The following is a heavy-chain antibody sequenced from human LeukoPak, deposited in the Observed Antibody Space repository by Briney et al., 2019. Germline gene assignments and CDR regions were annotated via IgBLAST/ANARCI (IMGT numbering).Heavy chain of an antibody. V-gene: IGHV1-2*02. D-gene: IGHD2-15*01. J-gene: IGHJ6*03. Sequence: ASVKVSCKPSGYTFTGYYIQWVRQAPGHGLEWMGWIKPNSGGTKYAPKFQGRVSMTRETSISTAYMELIRLRSDDTAVYYCARGVVAATFYYYMDVWGKGTTVTVSS. CDR2: IKPNSGGT. CDR1: GYTFTGYY. CDR3: ARGVVAATFYYYMDV.